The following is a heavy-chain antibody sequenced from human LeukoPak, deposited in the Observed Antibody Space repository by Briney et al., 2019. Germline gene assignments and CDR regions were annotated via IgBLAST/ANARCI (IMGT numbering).Heavy chain of an antibody. J-gene: IGHJ5*02. Sequence: ASVKVSCKVSGSALSDLAMQWVRQVPGKGLEWMGGLDRESGETLYSDKFQGRATMAQDTSTDTAYMDLTSLTSEDTAVYYCATGHSTGYHYWFDPWGQGTLVTVSS. D-gene: IGHD2-2*03. CDR2: LDRESGET. CDR3: ATGHSTGYHYWFDP. V-gene: IGHV1-24*01. CDR1: GSALSDLA.